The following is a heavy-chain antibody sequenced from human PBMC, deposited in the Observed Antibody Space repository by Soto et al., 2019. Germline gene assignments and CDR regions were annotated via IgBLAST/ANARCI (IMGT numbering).Heavy chain of an antibody. CDR3: ARPPYYDFLTGYPTPEYYFDY. CDR2: IKQDGSEK. Sequence: EVQLVESGGGLVQPGGSLRLSCAASGFTFSSYWMSWVRQAPGKGLVWVANIKQDGSEKYYVDSVKGRFTIYRDNAKNSLYLQMNSLRAEDTAVYYCARPPYYDFLTGYPTPEYYFDYWGQGTLVTVSS. CDR1: GFTFSSYW. J-gene: IGHJ4*02. V-gene: IGHV3-7*03. D-gene: IGHD3-9*01.